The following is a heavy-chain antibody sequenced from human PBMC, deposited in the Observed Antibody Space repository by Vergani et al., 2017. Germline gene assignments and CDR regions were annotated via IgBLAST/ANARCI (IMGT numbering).Heavy chain of an antibody. Sequence: EVQLLESGGGLVQPGGSLRLTCAASEFTFSNYAMNWVRQAPGKGLEWVSGISGSGVSAYYTDSVKGRFTISRDNSKNMLFLQMNNLRTEDTAIYYCASKRGACRTAYCHSYDFWGPGTLVGVSS. D-gene: IGHD2/OR15-2a*01. V-gene: IGHV3-23*01. CDR3: ASKRGACRTAYCHSYDF. J-gene: IGHJ4*02. CDR2: ISGSGVSA. CDR1: EFTFSNYA.